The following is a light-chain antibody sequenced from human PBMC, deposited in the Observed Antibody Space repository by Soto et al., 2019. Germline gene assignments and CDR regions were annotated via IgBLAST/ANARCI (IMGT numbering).Light chain of an antibody. CDR1: QSLVHSDGNTY. J-gene: IGKJ1*01. V-gene: IGKV2-24*01. Sequence: DIVMTQTPLSSPVTLGQAASISCRSSQSLVHSDGNTYSSWFHQRPGQPPRLLIYKVSDRFSGVPERFSGSGAGTDFTLTISRVEAEDVGLYYCMQATQSTWTFGQGTKVEIK. CDR2: KVS. CDR3: MQATQSTWT.